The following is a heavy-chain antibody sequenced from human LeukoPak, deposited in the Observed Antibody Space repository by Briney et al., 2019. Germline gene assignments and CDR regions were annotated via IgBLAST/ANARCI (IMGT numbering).Heavy chain of an antibody. J-gene: IGHJ5*02. V-gene: IGHV4-59*12. CDR2: IYYSGST. Sequence: SETLSLTCNVSGGSISSYYWSWIRQPPGKGLEWIGYIYYSGSTNYNPSLKSRVTISVDTSKNQFSLKLSSVTAADTAVYYCARGRGLRYFDWLFGWFDPWGQGTLVTVSS. CDR1: GGSISSYY. CDR3: ARGRGLRYFDWLFGWFDP. D-gene: IGHD3-9*01.